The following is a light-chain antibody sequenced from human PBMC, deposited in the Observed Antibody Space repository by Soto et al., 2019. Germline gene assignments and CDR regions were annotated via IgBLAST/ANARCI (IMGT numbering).Light chain of an antibody. J-gene: IGKJ4*01. CDR1: QTVFYSPNDKNY. CDR3: QQYYSTPLT. Sequence: DILMSKAPDSLAASLGERATINCKSTQTVFYSPNDKNYLTWYQQKPGQPPKLLFYWASTRESGVPDRFSGSGSGTDFTLTISSLQAEDVEVYYCQQYYSTPLTFGGGNKV. V-gene: IGKV4-1*01. CDR2: WAS.